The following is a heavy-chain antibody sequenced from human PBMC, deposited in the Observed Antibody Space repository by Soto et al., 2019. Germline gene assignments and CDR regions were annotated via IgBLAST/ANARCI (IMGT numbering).Heavy chain of an antibody. CDR1: GDSVSSNSAV. D-gene: IGHD2-15*01. CDR2: TYYRSKWYN. Sequence: SQTLSLTCAISGDSVSSNSAVWNWIRQSPSRGLEWLGRTYYRSKWYNDYAVSVKSRITINPDTSKNQFSLQLNSVTPEDTAVYYCAREPDYGGNFYYGMDVWGQGTTVTVSS. V-gene: IGHV6-1*01. J-gene: IGHJ6*02. CDR3: AREPDYGGNFYYGMDV.